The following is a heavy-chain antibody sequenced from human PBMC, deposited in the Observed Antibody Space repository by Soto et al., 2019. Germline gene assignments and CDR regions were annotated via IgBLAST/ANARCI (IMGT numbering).Heavy chain of an antibody. V-gene: IGHV3-21*06. CDR2: ISSTTNYI. CDR3: ARESEDLTSNFDY. CDR1: GFTFTRYS. Sequence: LRLSCAASGFTFTRYSMNWVRQAPGKGPEWVSSISSTTNYIYYGDSMKGRFTISRDNAKDSLYLEMNSLRAEDTAVYYCARESEDLTSNFDYWGQGTLVTVSS. J-gene: IGHJ4*02.